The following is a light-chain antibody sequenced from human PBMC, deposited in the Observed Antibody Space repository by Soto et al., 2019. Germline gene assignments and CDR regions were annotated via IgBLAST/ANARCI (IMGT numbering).Light chain of an antibody. J-gene: IGKJ1*01. CDR3: LQYNTYST. Sequence: DIQMTQSPASLSASVGDRVTITCRASQSISSWLAWYQQKPGKAPKLLIYDASTLESGVPSRFSGSGSGTEFTLTISSLQPDDFATYYCLQYNTYSTYGHGTKVEVK. V-gene: IGKV1-5*01. CDR2: DAS. CDR1: QSISSW.